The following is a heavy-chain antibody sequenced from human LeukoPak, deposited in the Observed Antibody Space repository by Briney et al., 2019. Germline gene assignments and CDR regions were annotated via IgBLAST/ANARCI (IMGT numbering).Heavy chain of an antibody. CDR2: IYSSGST. J-gene: IGHJ4*02. D-gene: IGHD3-22*01. Sequence: PSETLSLTCTVSGGSISSYYWSWIRQPPGKGLEWIGYIYSSGSTNYNLSLTSRVTISVDTSKNQFSLNLNSVTAADTAVYYCARDPSYDSSGYLDYWGQGTLVTVSS. CDR3: ARDPSYDSSGYLDY. CDR1: GGSISSYY. V-gene: IGHV4-59*01.